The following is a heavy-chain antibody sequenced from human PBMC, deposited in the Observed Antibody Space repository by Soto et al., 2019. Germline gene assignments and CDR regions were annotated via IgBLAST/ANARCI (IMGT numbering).Heavy chain of an antibody. Sequence: GGSLRLSCAASGFTFSSYAVSWVRQAPGKGLEWVSAISGSGGSTYYADSVKGRFTISRDNSKNTLYLQMNSLRAEDTAVYYCAKANYYDSSGYYYARGNFFDYWGQGTLVTVSS. J-gene: IGHJ4*02. CDR1: GFTFSSYA. CDR3: AKANYYDSSGYYYARGNFFDY. V-gene: IGHV3-23*01. CDR2: ISGSGGST. D-gene: IGHD3-22*01.